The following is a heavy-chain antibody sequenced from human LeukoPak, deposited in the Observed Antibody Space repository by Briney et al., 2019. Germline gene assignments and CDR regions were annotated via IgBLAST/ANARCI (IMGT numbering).Heavy chain of an antibody. CDR3: ARGYCSGGSCPGPDAFDI. D-gene: IGHD2-15*01. CDR1: GFTFSSYG. CDR2: IWYDGSNK. V-gene: IGHV3-33*08. J-gene: IGHJ3*02. Sequence: PGRSLRLSCAASGFTFSSYGMHWVRQAPGKGLEWVAVIWYDGSNKYYADSVKGRFTISRDNSKNTLYLQMNSLRAEDTAVYYCARGYCSGGSCPGPDAFDIWGQGTMVTVSS.